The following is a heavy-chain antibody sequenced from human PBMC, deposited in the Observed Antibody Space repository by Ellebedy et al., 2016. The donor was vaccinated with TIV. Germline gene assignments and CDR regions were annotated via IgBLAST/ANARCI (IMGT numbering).Heavy chain of an antibody. V-gene: IGHV3-23*01. CDR2: ITGSGGRT. D-gene: IGHD3-10*01. CDR1: GFTFSTYG. J-gene: IGHJ5*02. CDR3: ARGASGLDP. Sequence: GESLKISCAASGFTFSTYGMHWVRQAPGKGLEWVSRITGSGGRTDYADSVKGRFTISRDNSKNTLFLQMKRLRGDDTAVYYCARGASGLDPWGQGTLVTVSS.